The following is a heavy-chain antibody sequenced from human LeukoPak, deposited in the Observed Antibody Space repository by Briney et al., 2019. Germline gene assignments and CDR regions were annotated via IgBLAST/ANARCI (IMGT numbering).Heavy chain of an antibody. V-gene: IGHV3-23*01. D-gene: IGHD3-22*01. J-gene: IGHJ4*02. Sequence: PGGSLRLSCAAPGFTFSSYAMSWVRQAPGKGLEWVSAISGSGGSTYYADSVKGRFTISRDNSKNTLYLQMNSLRAEDTAVYYCAKVPTYYYDSSGYPDYWGQGTLVTVSS. CDR2: ISGSGGST. CDR3: AKVPTYYYDSSGYPDY. CDR1: GFTFSSYA.